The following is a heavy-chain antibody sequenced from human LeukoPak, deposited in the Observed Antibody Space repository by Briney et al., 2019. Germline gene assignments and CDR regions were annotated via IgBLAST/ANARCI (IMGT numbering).Heavy chain of an antibody. Sequence: SQTLSLTCAISGDSVSSNSAAWNWLRQSPSRGLEWLGRTYYRSKWYNDYAVSVKSRITVKSDTSKNRFSLQLNSVTPEDTAVYYCARGWGYCSGGSCYVFDSWGQGTLVTVSS. CDR2: TYYRSKWYN. CDR3: ARGWGYCSGGSCYVFDS. V-gene: IGHV6-1*01. J-gene: IGHJ4*02. D-gene: IGHD2-15*01. CDR1: GDSVSSNSAA.